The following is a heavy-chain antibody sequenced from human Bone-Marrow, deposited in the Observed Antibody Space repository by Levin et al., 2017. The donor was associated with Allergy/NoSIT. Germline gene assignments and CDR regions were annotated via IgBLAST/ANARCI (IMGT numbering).Heavy chain of an antibody. Sequence: GGSLRLSCVASGFSFGDYAMHWVRQAPGKGLEWVSGMSWNPGSLDYADSVKGRFSISRDNTRNTLYRQMNSLTVEDTALYYCVKATRRSSTRPGCGYGMDVWGQGTTVSVS. J-gene: IGHJ6*02. D-gene: IGHD6-6*01. V-gene: IGHV3-9*01. CDR2: MSWNPGSL. CDR1: GFSFGDYA. CDR3: VKATRRSSTRPGCGYGMDV.